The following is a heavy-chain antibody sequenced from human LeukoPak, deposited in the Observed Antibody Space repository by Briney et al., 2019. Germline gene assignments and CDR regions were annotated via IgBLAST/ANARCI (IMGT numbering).Heavy chain of an antibody. V-gene: IGHV3-23*01. CDR2: IRRSGRST. CDR3: AKGRGTRVYNWFDT. CDR1: GFTFNTSA. D-gene: IGHD1-26*01. Sequence: GGSLRLSCAGSGFTFNTSAMIWVRQAPGKGLEWVSGIRRSGRSTYYTVSVRGRFTISRDNSKNTLYLQMNSLRAEDTAVYFCAKGRGTRVYNWFDTWGQGILVTVSS. J-gene: IGHJ5*02.